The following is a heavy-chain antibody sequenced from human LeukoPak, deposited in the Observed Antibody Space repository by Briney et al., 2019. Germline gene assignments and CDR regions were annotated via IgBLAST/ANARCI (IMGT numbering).Heavy chain of an antibody. J-gene: IGHJ4*02. CDR1: GYTFTSYG. CDR2: ISAYNGNT. V-gene: IGHV1-18*01. Sequence: GASVKVSCKASGYTFTSYGISWVRQAPGQGLEWMGWISAYNGNTNYAQKLQGRVTMTTDTSTSTAYMELRSLRSDDTAVYYCARWNVGAYYDFWSGYYLFDYWGQGTLVTVSS. CDR3: ARWNVGAYYDFWSGYYLFDY. D-gene: IGHD3-3*01.